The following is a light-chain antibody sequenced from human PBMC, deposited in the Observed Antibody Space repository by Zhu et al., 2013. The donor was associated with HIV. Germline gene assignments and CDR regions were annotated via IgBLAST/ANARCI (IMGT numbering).Light chain of an antibody. V-gene: IGKV3-15*01. CDR2: GAS. Sequence: EVVLTQSPVTLAGFPGDRVTLSCRASQNVNKNLAWYQHKRGQSPRLLFSGASTRATGVPPRFSGRGSGTDFSLTISRLEPEDFATYYCQQFNAFPLTFGGGTKVEIK. J-gene: IGKJ4*01. CDR3: QQFNAFPLT. CDR1: QNVNKN.